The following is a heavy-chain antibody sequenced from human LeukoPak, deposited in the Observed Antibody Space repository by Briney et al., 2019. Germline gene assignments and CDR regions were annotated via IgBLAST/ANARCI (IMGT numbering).Heavy chain of an antibody. CDR1: GDSISSYF. CDR3: AREEDTAMVNAVAGTNGAFDI. CDR2: VYYSGST. J-gene: IGHJ3*02. V-gene: IGHV4-59*01. Sequence: KPSETLSLTCTVSGDSISSYFWSWIRQPPGKGLEWIGYVYYSGSTNYNPSLKSRVTISVDTSKNQFSLKLSSVTAADTAVYYCAREEDTAMVNAVAGTNGAFDIWGQGTMVTVSS. D-gene: IGHD5-18*01.